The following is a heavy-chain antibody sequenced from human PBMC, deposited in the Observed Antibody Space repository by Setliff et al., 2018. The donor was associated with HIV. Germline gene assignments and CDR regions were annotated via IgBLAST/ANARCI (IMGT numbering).Heavy chain of an antibody. CDR2: IYTSGST. J-gene: IGHJ4*02. D-gene: IGHD3-22*01. Sequence: PSETLSLTCTVSGGSISSASYYWSWIRQPAGKGLEWIGRIYTSGSTNYNPSLKSLVTISVDTSKNQFSLKLNSVAAADTAVYYCARAISPQYYGSSGYYLARGQGTLVTVSS. CDR3: ARAISPQYYGSSGYYLA. V-gene: IGHV4-61*02. CDR1: GGSISSASYY.